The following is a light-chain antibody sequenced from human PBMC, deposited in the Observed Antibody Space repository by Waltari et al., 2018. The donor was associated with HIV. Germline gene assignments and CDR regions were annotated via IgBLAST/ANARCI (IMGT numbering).Light chain of an antibody. CDR1: HSLTHNLVGFQQSFTSN. V-gene: IGKV3D-15*01. CDR2: AAS. J-gene: IGKJ1*01. CDR3: QQYNAWPQT. Sequence: EIVMTQSPATLSVSPVASATLSCRARHSLTHNLVGFQQSFTSNLAWYQQKPGQAPRFLIYAASTRVSGIPARFSRRGSGTEFTLTISSLQSEDFAVYYCQQYNAWPQTFGQGTKVEIK.